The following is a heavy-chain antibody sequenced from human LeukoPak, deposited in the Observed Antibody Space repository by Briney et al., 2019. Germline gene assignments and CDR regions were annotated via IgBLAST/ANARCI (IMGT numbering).Heavy chain of an antibody. Sequence: SVKVSCKASGFTFTSSAVQWVRQARGQRLEGIGWIVVGSGNTNYAQKFQERVTITRDMSTSTAYMELSSLRSEDTAVYYCAADSGFLEWLSDYYGMDVWGQGTTVTVSS. CDR2: IVVGSGNT. D-gene: IGHD3-3*01. CDR1: GFTFTSSA. V-gene: IGHV1-58*01. CDR3: AADSGFLEWLSDYYGMDV. J-gene: IGHJ6*02.